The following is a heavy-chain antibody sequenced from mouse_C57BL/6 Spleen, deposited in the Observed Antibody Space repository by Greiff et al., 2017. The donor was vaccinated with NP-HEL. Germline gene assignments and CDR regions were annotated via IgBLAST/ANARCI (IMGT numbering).Heavy chain of an antibody. J-gene: IGHJ3*01. V-gene: IGHV1-18*01. CDR3: AINWDEFAY. D-gene: IGHD4-1*01. CDR2: INPNNGGT. Sequence: EVQLQQSGPELVKPGASVKIPCKASGYTFTDYNMDWVKQSHGKSLEWIGDINPNNGGTIYNQKFKGKATLTVDKSSSTAYMELRSLTSEDTAVYYCAINWDEFAYWGQGTLVTVSA. CDR1: GYTFTDYN.